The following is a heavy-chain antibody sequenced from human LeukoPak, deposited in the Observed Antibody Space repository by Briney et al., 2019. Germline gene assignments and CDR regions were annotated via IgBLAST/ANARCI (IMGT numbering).Heavy chain of an antibody. Sequence: PSETLSLTCTVSGASISTYYWTWIRQPPGKGLEWIGDVYYTGSTNYNPSLESRVSISVDTSKKQFSLKLSSVTAADTAVYYCVTYYFDSSGPKKNYWGQGTLVTVSS. J-gene: IGHJ4*02. CDR2: VYYTGST. CDR3: VTYYFDSSGPKKNY. D-gene: IGHD3-22*01. CDR1: GASISTYY. V-gene: IGHV4-59*12.